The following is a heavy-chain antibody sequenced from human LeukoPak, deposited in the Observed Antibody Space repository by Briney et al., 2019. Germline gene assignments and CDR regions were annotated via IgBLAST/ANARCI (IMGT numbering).Heavy chain of an antibody. CDR1: GGSISSYY. Sequence: SETVSLTCTVSGGSISSYYWSWIRQPPGKGLEWIGYIYYSGSTNYNPSLKSRVTISVDTSKNQFSLKLSSVTAADTAVYYCARGSITKGWFDPWGQGTLVTVSS. CDR3: ARGSITKGWFDP. V-gene: IGHV4-59*01. J-gene: IGHJ5*02. D-gene: IGHD3-10*01. CDR2: IYYSGST.